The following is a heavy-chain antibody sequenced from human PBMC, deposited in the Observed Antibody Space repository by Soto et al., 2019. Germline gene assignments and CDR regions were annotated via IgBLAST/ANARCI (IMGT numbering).Heavy chain of an antibody. CDR3: AHSLRSFYYFGLDV. CDR2: IYYSGST. J-gene: IGHJ6*02. CDR1: GGSISSSSYY. V-gene: IGHV4-39*01. D-gene: IGHD3-10*01. Sequence: PSETLSLTCTVSGGSISSSSYYWGWIRQPPGKGLEWIGSIYYSGSTYYNPSLKSRVTIAVDTSKNQFSLKLSSVTAADTAVYYCAHSLRSFYYFGLDVWGQGTTVTVSS.